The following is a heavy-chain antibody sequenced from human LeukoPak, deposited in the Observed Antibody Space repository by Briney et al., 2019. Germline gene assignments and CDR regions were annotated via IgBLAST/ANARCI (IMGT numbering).Heavy chain of an antibody. CDR2: IWHDGSSQ. J-gene: IGHJ3*02. D-gene: IGHD1-26*01. V-gene: IGHV3-33*06. CDR1: GFIFSSYP. Sequence: GRSLRLSCAASGFIFSSYPIHWVRQAPGRGLEWVAVIWHDGSSQYYGESVKGRFTISRDNFKNTLYLQMNSLRADDTAVYYCAKDLGLRGSPGPFEIWGQGTMVTVSS. CDR3: AKDLGLRGSPGPFEI.